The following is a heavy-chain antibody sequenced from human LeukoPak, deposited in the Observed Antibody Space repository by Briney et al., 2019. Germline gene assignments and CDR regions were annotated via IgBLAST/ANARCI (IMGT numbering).Heavy chain of an antibody. J-gene: IGHJ4*02. Sequence: SVKVSCKASGGTFNNYAISWVRQAPGQGLEWMGGIIPTLGIGNNAQRFQGRVTITADKSTSIVYMELSSLRSEDTAVYYCAREADYWGQGTLVTVSS. CDR2: IIPTLGIG. CDR1: GGTFNNYA. CDR3: AREADY. V-gene: IGHV1-69*10.